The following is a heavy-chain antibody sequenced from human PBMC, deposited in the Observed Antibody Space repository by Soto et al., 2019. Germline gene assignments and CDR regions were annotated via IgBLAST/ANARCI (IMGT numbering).Heavy chain of an antibody. CDR2: INAKISNT. CDR3: ARAVGTVTGPVFRFDP. Sequence: ASVKVSCKASGYTFTSYAMHWVRQAPGQRLEWMGWINAKISNTNYSQKFQGRVTMTRYTSVNTAYMELSRLRSDDTAVYYCARAVGTVTGPVFRFDPWGQGTLVTVSS. CDR1: GYTFTSYA. D-gene: IGHD4-17*01. V-gene: IGHV1-3*01. J-gene: IGHJ5*02.